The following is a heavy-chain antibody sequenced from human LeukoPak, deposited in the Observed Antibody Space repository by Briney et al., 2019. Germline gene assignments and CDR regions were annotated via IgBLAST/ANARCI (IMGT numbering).Heavy chain of an antibody. CDR2: IIPILGIA. J-gene: IGHJ1*01. V-gene: IGHV1-69*04. CDR1: GGTFSSYA. Sequence: SVKVSCKASGGTFSSYAISRVRQAPGQGLEWMGRIIPILGIANYAQKFQGRVTITADKSTSTAYMELSSLRSEDTAVYYCARAPYDSSGYREYFQHWGQGTLVTVSS. D-gene: IGHD3-22*01. CDR3: ARAPYDSSGYREYFQH.